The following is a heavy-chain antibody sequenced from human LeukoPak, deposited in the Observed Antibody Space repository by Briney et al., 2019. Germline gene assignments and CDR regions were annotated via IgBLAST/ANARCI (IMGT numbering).Heavy chain of an antibody. CDR3: ATDLSSGSYYQDYYFDY. CDR2: FNPNSGGT. CDR1: GYTFTGYY. V-gene: IGHV1-2*06. Sequence: ASVKVSCKASGYTFTGYYMHWVRQAPGQGLEWMGRFNPNSGGTNYAQKFQGRVTMTRDTSISTAYMELSRLRSDDTAVYYCATDLSSGSYYQDYYFDYWGQGTLVTVSS. J-gene: IGHJ4*02. D-gene: IGHD3-10*01.